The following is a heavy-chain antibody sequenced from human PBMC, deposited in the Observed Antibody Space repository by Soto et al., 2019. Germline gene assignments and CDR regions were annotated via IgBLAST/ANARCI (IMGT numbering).Heavy chain of an antibody. CDR2: INHSGST. J-gene: IGHJ4*02. D-gene: IGHD3-3*01. CDR3: ANSVTYYDFWSGYYPVYFDY. V-gene: IGHV4-34*01. CDR1: GGSFSGYY. Sequence: QVQLQQWGAGLLKPSETLSLTCAVYGGSFSGYYWSWIRQPPGKGLEGIGEINHSGSTNYNPSLKSRFTISGDTSKNQFSLKLSSVTAADTAVYYCANSVTYYDFWSGYYPVYFDYWGQGTLVTVSS.